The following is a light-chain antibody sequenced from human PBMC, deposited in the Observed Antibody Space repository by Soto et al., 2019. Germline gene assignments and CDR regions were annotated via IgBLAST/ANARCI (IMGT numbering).Light chain of an antibody. CDR3: MQALQTPLC. J-gene: IGKJ5*01. CDR1: QSLLHSNGYNY. Sequence: DIVMTHSPLSLPVTPGEPASISCRSSQSLLHSNGYNYLDWYLQKPRQSPQLLIYLGSNRASGVPDRFSGSGSGTDVTLKISRVEAEDVGVYYCMQALQTPLCFGQGTLLEIK. CDR2: LGS. V-gene: IGKV2-28*01.